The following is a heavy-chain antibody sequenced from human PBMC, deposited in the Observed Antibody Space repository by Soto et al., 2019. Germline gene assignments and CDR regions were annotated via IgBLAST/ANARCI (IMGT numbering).Heavy chain of an antibody. V-gene: IGHV4-59*01. Sequence: QVQLQESGPGLVKPSETLSLTCTVSGGSISSYYWSWIRQPPGKGLEWIGYIYYSGSTNYNPSLKSRVTISVDTSKNQFSLKLSSVTAADTAVYYCARAYCSSTSCSRGYYFDYWGQGTLVTVSS. CDR3: ARAYCSSTSCSRGYYFDY. CDR1: GGSISSYY. D-gene: IGHD2-2*01. CDR2: IYYSGST. J-gene: IGHJ4*02.